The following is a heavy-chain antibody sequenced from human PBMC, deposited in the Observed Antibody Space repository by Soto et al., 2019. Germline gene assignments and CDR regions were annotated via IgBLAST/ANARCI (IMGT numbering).Heavy chain of an antibody. CDR2: ISYDGSNK. CDR3: ASGSRGGANYYYGMDV. CDR1: GFTFSSYA. V-gene: IGHV3-30-3*01. D-gene: IGHD2-21*01. J-gene: IGHJ6*02. Sequence: PGGSLRLSCAASGFTFSSYAMHWFRQAPGKGLEWVAVISYDGSNKYYADSVKGRFTISGDNSKNTLYPQMNSLRAEDTAVHYCASGSRGGANYYYGMDVWGQGTTVTVSS.